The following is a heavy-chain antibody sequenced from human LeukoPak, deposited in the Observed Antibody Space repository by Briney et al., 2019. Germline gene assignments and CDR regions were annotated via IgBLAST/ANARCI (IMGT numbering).Heavy chain of an antibody. V-gene: IGHV4-59*01. CDR1: GGSISSYY. Sequence: SETLSLTCTVSGGSISSYYWSWIRQPPGKGLEWIGYIYYSGSTNYNPSLKSRVTISVDTSKNQFSLKLSSVTAADTAVYYCASRAYCGGDCYHSYPLQHWGQGTLVTVSS. CDR2: IYYSGST. D-gene: IGHD2-21*02. CDR3: ASRAYCGGDCYHSYPLQH. J-gene: IGHJ1*01.